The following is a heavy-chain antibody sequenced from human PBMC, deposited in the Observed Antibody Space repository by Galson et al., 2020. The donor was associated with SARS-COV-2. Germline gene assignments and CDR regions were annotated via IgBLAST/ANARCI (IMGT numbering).Heavy chain of an antibody. V-gene: IGHV4-59*08. Sequence: ETSETLSLTCTVSGGSISTYYWTWIRQPPGKGLEWIGYMYYSGSTNYNPSPKSRVTISVDTSKNQLSLKLSSVTAADTAVYYCARLGCSSISCSSMDVWGQGTTVTVSS. CDR3: ARLGCSSISCSSMDV. D-gene: IGHD2-2*01. CDR1: GGSISTYY. J-gene: IGHJ6*02. CDR2: MYYSGST.